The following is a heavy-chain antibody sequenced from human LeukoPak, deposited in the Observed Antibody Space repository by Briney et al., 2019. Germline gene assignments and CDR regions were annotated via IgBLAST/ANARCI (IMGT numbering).Heavy chain of an antibody. CDR2: ISSSSSYI. Sequence: PGGSLRLSCAASGFTFSSYSMNWVRQAPGKGLEWVSSISSSSSYIYYADSVKGRFTISRDNAKNSLYLQMNSLRAEDTAVYYCARTRVGYDRHNWFDPLGPGNPGHRLL. CDR3: ARTRVGYDRHNWFDP. CDR1: GFTFSSYS. D-gene: IGHD5-12*01. J-gene: IGHJ5*02. V-gene: IGHV3-21*01.